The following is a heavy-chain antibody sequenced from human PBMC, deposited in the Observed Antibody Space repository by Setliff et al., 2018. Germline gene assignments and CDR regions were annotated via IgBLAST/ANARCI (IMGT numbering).Heavy chain of an antibody. D-gene: IGHD2-15*01. J-gene: IGHJ4*02. CDR2: IWDDGGNK. CDR3: ARTCSGSGCYAGLES. V-gene: IGHV3-33*08. Sequence: RLSCAASGFTFSTYRMHWVRQAPGKGLEWVAVIWDDGGNKYHADSVKGRFTISRDNSKNTLYLQMNSLRPEDTAVYYCARTCSGSGCYAGLESWGQGILVTVSS. CDR1: GFTFSTYR.